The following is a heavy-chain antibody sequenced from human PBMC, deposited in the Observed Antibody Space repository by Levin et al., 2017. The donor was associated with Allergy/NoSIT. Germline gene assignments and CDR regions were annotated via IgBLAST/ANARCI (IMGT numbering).Heavy chain of an antibody. CDR1: GFTFSSYA. D-gene: IGHD3-9*01. J-gene: IGHJ6*02. CDR2: ISGSGGST. V-gene: IGHV3-23*01. CDR3: AKDQRRAHDILTGYYSNYGMDG. Sequence: GGSLRLSCAASGFTFSSYAMSWVRQAPGKGLEWVSAISGSGGSTYYADSVKGRFTISRDNSKNTLYLQMNSLRAEDTAVYYCAKDQRRAHDILTGYYSNYGMDGWGQGTTVTVSS.